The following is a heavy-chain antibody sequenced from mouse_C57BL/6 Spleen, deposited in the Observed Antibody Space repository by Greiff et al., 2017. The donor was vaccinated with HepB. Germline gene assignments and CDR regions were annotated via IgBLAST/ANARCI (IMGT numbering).Heavy chain of an antibody. CDR2: IYPGDGDT. CDR3: ARSGRLDY. V-gene: IGHV1-82*01. Sequence: VKLQESGPELVKPGASVKISCKASGYAFSSSWMNWVKQRPGKGLEWIGRIYPGDGDTNYNGKFKGKATLTADKSSSTAYMQLSSLTSEDSAVYFCARSGRLDYWGQGTTLTVSS. J-gene: IGHJ2*01. D-gene: IGHD3-1*01. CDR1: GYAFSSSW.